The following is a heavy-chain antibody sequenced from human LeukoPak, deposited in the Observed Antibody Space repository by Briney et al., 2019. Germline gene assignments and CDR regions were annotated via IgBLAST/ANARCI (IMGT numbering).Heavy chain of an antibody. D-gene: IGHD3-10*01. CDR1: GYTFTSYY. Sequence: ASVKLSCKASGYTFTSYYMHWVRQAPGPGLEWMGIINPSGGSTSYAQKFQGRVTMTRDTSTSTVYMELSSLRSVDTAVYYCAREGAGWGSITMVRGVLYYMDVWGKGTTVTVSS. CDR2: INPSGGST. V-gene: IGHV1-46*01. CDR3: AREGAGWGSITMVRGVLYYMDV. J-gene: IGHJ6*03.